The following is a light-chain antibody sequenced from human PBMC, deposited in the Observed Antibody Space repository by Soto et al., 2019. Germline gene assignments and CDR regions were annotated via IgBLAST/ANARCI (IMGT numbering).Light chain of an antibody. V-gene: IGKV4-1*01. J-gene: IGKJ4*01. CDR1: QSVLYSSNNKNY. CDR2: WAS. CDR3: QQHYSTPFT. Sequence: DIVMTQSPDSLAVSLGERATINCKSNQSVLYSSNNKNYLAWYQQKPGQPPKLLIYWASTRESGVPDRFSGSGSGTDFTLTISSLQAEDVAVYLCQQHYSTPFTFGGGTKVEIK.